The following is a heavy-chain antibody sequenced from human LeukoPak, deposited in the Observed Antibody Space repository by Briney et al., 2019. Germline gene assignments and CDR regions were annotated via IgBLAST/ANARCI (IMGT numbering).Heavy chain of an antibody. CDR3: AKSGDGYNFDY. J-gene: IGHJ4*02. V-gene: IGHV4-31*03. D-gene: IGHD5-24*01. CDR1: GGSIISGGYY. Sequence: SQTLSLTCTVSGGSIISGGYYWSWIRQHPGKGLEWIGYIYYSGTTYYNPSLKSRVTISVDTSNSQFSLKVTSVTAADTAVYYCAKSGDGYNFDYWGQGTLVTVSS. CDR2: IYYSGTT.